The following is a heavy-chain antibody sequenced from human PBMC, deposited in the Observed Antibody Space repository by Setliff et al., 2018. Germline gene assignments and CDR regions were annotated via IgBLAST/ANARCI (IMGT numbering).Heavy chain of an antibody. V-gene: IGHV1-69*05. CDR1: GGTFRSYG. CDR2: TIPSFGST. J-gene: IGHJ6*03. Sequence: SVKVSCKASGGTFRSYGISWVRQAPGQGLEWMGGTIPSFGSTNYAQKFQDRVTIITDESTSTAYMELSSLRTGDTAVYYCAREGVDTRSSTDYRYYMGVWGKGTTVTVSS. CDR3: AREGVDTRSSTDYRYYMGV. D-gene: IGHD5-18*01.